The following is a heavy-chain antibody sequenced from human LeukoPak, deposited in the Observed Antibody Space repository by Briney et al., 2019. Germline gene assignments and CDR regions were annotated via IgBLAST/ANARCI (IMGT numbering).Heavy chain of an antibody. CDR2: SNPSSGGT. V-gene: IGHV1-2*02. J-gene: IGHJ6*03. CDR3: ARGVVAATFYYYMDV. D-gene: IGHD2-15*01. Sequence: ASVKLSCKPSGYTFTGYYIHWGRQAPGQGLEWMGWSNPSSGGTNYPQKFQGRVTMTRDTSLSTAYMELSGLRSDDTAVYYCARGVVAATFYYYMDVWGKGTTVTVSS. CDR1: GYTFTGYY.